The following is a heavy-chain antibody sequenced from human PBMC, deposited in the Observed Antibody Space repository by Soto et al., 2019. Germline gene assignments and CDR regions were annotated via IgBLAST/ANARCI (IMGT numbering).Heavy chain of an antibody. CDR1: GLTFDDYA. CDR2: ISWNSGRI. J-gene: IGHJ4*02. D-gene: IGHD3-3*01. Sequence: EVQLVESGGAWVQPGRSLSLSCAASGLTFDDYALHWVRQAPGKGLEWVSGISWNSGRIGYADSVKGRFTISRDNAKNSLYLQMNSLRAEDTALYYCAKDLGPGGDFWSGYYKYWGQGKLVTISS. V-gene: IGHV3-9*01. CDR3: AKDLGPGGDFWSGYYKY.